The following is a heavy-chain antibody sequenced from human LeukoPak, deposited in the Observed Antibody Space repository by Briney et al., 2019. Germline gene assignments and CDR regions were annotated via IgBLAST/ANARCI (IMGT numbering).Heavy chain of an antibody. V-gene: IGHV3-23*01. CDR2: ISGSGGST. CDR1: GFTYSSYA. J-gene: IGHJ5*02. Sequence: PGGSLRLSCAASGFTYSSYAMSWARQAPGKGLEWVSAISGSGGSTYYADSVKGRFTISRDNSKNTLYLQMNSLRAEDTAVYYCARLGPPYCSSTSCFSWFDPWGQGTLVTVSS. CDR3: ARLGPPYCSSTSCFSWFDP. D-gene: IGHD2-2*01.